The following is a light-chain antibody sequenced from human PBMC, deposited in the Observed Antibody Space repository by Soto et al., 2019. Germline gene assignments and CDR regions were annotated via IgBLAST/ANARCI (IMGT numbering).Light chain of an antibody. CDR2: DAS. J-gene: IGKJ2*01. CDR3: QLYDNWPPLT. CDR1: QSVRSH. V-gene: IGKV3-15*01. Sequence: EIVMTQSPATLSVSPGERATLSCRASQSVRSHLAWFQQRPGQPPRLLIYDASTRATVIPARFSGSGSGTEFTLTISSEQSEDFAVDYCQLYDNWPPLTFGQGTKLDMK.